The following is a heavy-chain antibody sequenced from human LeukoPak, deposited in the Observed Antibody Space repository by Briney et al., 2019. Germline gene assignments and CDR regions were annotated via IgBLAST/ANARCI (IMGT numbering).Heavy chain of an antibody. CDR3: ARVGKAGISHYMDV. J-gene: IGHJ6*03. CDR1: GFTFSSYS. Sequence: GGSLRLSCAATGFTFSSYSMNWVRQAPGKGLEWVSSISSSSSYIYYADSVKGRFTISRDNAKNSLYLQMNSLRGEDTAVYYCARVGKAGISHYMDVWGKGTTVTVSS. V-gene: IGHV3-21*01. CDR2: ISSSSSYI. D-gene: IGHD3-3*02.